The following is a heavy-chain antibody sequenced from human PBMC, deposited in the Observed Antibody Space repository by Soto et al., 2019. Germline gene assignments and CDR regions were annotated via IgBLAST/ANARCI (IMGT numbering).Heavy chain of an antibody. CDR3: ARDPLLGTAMVLWYFDL. V-gene: IGHV3-30-3*01. Sequence: QGQLVESGGGVVQPGRSLRLSCAASGFTFSSYAMHWVRQAPGKGLEWVAVISYDGSNKYYADSVKGRFTISRDNSKNTLSLQMNSLRAEDTVVYYCARDPLLGTAMVLWYFDLWGRGTLVTVSS. CDR2: ISYDGSNK. J-gene: IGHJ2*01. CDR1: GFTFSSYA. D-gene: IGHD5-18*01.